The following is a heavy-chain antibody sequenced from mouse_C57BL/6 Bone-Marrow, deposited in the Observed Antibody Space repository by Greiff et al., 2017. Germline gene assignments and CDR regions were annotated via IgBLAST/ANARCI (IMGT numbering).Heavy chain of an antibody. Sequence: VMLVESGAELARPGASVKLSCKASGYTFTSYGISWVKQRTGQGLEWIGEIYPRSGNTYYNEKFKGKATLTADKSSSTAYMELRSLTSEDSAVYFCARRRGFGWFAYWGQGTLVTVSA. CDR2: IYPRSGNT. V-gene: IGHV1-81*01. J-gene: IGHJ3*01. CDR3: ARRRGFGWFAY. CDR1: GYTFTSYG.